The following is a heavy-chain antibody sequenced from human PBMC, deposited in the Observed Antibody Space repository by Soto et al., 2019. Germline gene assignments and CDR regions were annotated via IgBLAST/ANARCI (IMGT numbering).Heavy chain of an antibody. D-gene: IGHD3-10*01. V-gene: IGHV1-69*08. CDR1: GGTFSSYT. Sequence: QVQLVQSGAEVKKPGSSVKVSCKASGGTFSSYTISWVRQAPGQGLEWMGRIFPILGIANYAQKFQGRVTITADKSTSTAYMELSSLRSEDTAVYYCARDRREGSGSYDYWGQGTLVTVSS. J-gene: IGHJ4*02. CDR2: IFPILGIA. CDR3: ARDRREGSGSYDY.